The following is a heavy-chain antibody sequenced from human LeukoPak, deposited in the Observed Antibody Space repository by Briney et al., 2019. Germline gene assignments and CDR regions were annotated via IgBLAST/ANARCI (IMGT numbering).Heavy chain of an antibody. CDR1: DDSISDYY. V-gene: IGHV4-4*09. CDR3: ARSRPALKEFDH. J-gene: IGHJ4*02. D-gene: IGHD2-2*01. CDR2: IYTRGTT. Sequence: SETLSLTCTVSDDSISDYYWSWIRQPPGKGLEWIGYIYTRGTTNYNPSLKSRVTMSADTSKNQFSLKLDSVTAADTAVYYCARSRPALKEFDHWGQGTLVTVSS.